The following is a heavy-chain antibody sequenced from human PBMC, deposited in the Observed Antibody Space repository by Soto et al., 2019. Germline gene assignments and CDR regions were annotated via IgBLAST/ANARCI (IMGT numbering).Heavy chain of an antibody. J-gene: IGHJ4*02. Sequence: GGSLRLSCAASGFTFSSYGMHWVRQAPGKGLEWVAVISYDGSNKYYADSVKGRFTISRDNSKNTLYLQMNSLRAEDTAVYYCAKDLHSGYDLWYFDYWGQGTLVTVSS. CDR1: GFTFSSYG. CDR2: ISYDGSNK. D-gene: IGHD5-12*01. V-gene: IGHV3-30*18. CDR3: AKDLHSGYDLWYFDY.